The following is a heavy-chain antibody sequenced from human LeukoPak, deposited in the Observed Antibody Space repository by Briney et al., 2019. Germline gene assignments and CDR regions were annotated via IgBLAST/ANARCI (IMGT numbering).Heavy chain of an antibody. J-gene: IGHJ4*02. Sequence: GESLQISFKGSGYRFTSYWIGWVRQMPGKGLGWMGIIYSGDSDTRHSPSVQGQVTISADKSISTVYLQWSSLKASDTAMYYCARPASTGDSSGYYSDLAYYWGQGTLVTVSS. CDR1: GYRFTSYW. D-gene: IGHD3-22*01. CDR3: ARPASTGDSSGYYSDLAYY. CDR2: IYSGDSDT. V-gene: IGHV5-51*03.